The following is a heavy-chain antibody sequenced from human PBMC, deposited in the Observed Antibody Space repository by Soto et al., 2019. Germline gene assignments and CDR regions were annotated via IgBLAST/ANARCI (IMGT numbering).Heavy chain of an antibody. D-gene: IGHD3-10*01. CDR1: GVTFSSYA. J-gene: IGHJ5*02. CDR2: IIPMYGPA. V-gene: IGHV1-69*01. CDR3: ARVTSMVRGVIDNWFDP. Sequence: QVPLVQSGPEVRKPGSSVKVSCKASGVTFSSYAINWVRQAPGQGLEWMGGIIPMYGPAKYAQRFQGRVTITADESTSTVYMELSSLTSQDTAVYYCARVTSMVRGVIDNWFDPWGHGTLVTVSS.